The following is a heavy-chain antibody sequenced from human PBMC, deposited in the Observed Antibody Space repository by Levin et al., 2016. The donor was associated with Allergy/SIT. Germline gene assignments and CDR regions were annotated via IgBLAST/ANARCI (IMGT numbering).Heavy chain of an antibody. V-gene: IGHV3-69-1*01. J-gene: IGHJ6*02. Sequence: WICQPPGKGLEWVSSISSSSYIYYADSVKGRFTISRDNAKNSLYLQMNSLRAEDTAVYYCARDAAVYPGGDFDWLSVTPYYGMDVWGQGTTVTVSS. D-gene: IGHD3-9*01. CDR2: ISSSSYI. CDR3: ARDAAVYPGGDFDWLSVTPYYGMDV.